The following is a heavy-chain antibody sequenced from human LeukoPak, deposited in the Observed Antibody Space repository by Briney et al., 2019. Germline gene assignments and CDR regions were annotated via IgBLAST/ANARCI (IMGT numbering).Heavy chain of an antibody. CDR2: ITASGGST. V-gene: IGHV3-23*01. Sequence: PGGSLRLSCAASGFTFRSYAMTWVRQAPGKGLEWVSGITASGGSTYYADSVKGRFTISRDNSKDTLYLQMNSLRVEDTAIYYCAKDREPXAVGWFXPWGQGTLVTVSS. J-gene: IGHJ5*02. CDR3: AKDREPXAVGWFXP. CDR1: GFTFRSYA. D-gene: IGHD6-13*01.